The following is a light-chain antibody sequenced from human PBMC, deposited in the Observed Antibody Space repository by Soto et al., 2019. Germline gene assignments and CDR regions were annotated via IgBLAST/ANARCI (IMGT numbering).Light chain of an antibody. CDR1: QSVISN. J-gene: IGKJ4*01. V-gene: IGKV3-15*01. Sequence: EVVMTQSPATLSVSPGERVTFSCRASQSVISNLAWYQHKAGESPSLVMSGASTGASGIPPRFMGSGPWTEFTLAIASLQSENFADYYCQQHDNWPVTFGGGTKVDIK. CDR3: QQHDNWPVT. CDR2: GAS.